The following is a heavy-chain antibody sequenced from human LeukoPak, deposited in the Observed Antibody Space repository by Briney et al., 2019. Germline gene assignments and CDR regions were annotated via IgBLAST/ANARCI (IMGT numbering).Heavy chain of an antibody. Sequence: PGGSLRLSCAASGFTFSSYAMSWVRQAPGKGLEWVSAISGSGGSTYYADSVKGRFTISRDNSKNTLYLQMNSLRAEDTAVYYCAKDALRFLEWLFDFDYWGQGTLVTVSS. V-gene: IGHV3-23*01. CDR3: AKDALRFLEWLFDFDY. D-gene: IGHD3-3*01. CDR2: ISGSGGST. CDR1: GFTFSSYA. J-gene: IGHJ4*02.